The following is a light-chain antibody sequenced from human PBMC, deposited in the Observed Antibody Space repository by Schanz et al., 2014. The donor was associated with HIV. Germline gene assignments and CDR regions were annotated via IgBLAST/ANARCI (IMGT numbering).Light chain of an antibody. V-gene: IGLV1-44*01. J-gene: IGLJ2*01. CDR2: SNN. CDR1: SSNIGSNT. CDR3: QSYDSSLRGVV. Sequence: QSVLTQPPSASGTPGQRVTISCSGSSSNIGSNTVNWYQQLPGTAPKLLIYSNNQRPSGVPDRFSGSKSGTSASLAISGLQSEDEADYYCQSYDSSLRGVVFGGGTKLTVL.